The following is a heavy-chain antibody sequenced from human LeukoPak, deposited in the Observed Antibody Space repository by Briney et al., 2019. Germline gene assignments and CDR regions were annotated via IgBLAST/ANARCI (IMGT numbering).Heavy chain of an antibody. CDR1: GFTFSNYA. V-gene: IGHV3-23*01. CDR3: AKWGDYDILTGYYVPDY. CDR2: ISGSGDST. J-gene: IGHJ4*02. D-gene: IGHD3-9*01. Sequence: PGGSLRLSCAASGFTFSNYAMSWVRQAPGKGLEWVSPISGSGDSTSYADSVKGRFTISRDNSKNTLYLQMNSLRAEDTAVYYCAKWGDYDILTGYYVPDYWGQGTLVTVSS.